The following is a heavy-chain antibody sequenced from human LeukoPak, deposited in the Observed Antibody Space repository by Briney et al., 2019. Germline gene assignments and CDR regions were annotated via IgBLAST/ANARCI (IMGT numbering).Heavy chain of an antibody. Sequence: PGRSLRLSCSASGFTFSSYAMHWVRQAPGKGREGVAVISYDGSNKYYADSVKGRFTISRDNSKNTLYLQMNRLRAEDTAVYYCARDLQLALDYWGQGTLVTVSS. J-gene: IGHJ4*02. V-gene: IGHV3-30-3*01. D-gene: IGHD6-13*01. CDR1: GFTFSSYA. CDR3: ARDLQLALDY. CDR2: ISYDGSNK.